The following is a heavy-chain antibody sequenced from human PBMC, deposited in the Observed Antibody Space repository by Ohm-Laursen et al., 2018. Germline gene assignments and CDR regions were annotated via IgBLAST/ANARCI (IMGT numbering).Heavy chain of an antibody. Sequence: PTQTLTLTGTFSGFSLSTSGMCVSWIRQPPGKALEWLARIDWDDDKYYRTSLKTRLTISKDTSKNQVVLIMTNMDPVDTATYYCARVDILTGYYYYWGQGTLVTVSS. J-gene: IGHJ4*02. CDR3: ARVDILTGYYYY. D-gene: IGHD3-9*01. CDR1: GFSLSTSGMC. V-gene: IGHV2-70*11. CDR2: IDWDDDK.